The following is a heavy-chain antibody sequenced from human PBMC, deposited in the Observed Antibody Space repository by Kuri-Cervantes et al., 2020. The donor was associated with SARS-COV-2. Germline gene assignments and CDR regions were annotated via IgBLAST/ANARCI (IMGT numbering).Heavy chain of an antibody. CDR3: ARVGYCSGGSCYSVDY. CDR1: GGSISSSSYY. D-gene: IGHD2-15*01. J-gene: IGHJ4*02. V-gene: IGHV4-39*07. Sequence: SETLFLTCTVSGGSISSSSYYWGWIRQPPGKGLEWIGSIYYSGSTYYNPSLKSRVTISLDTSKNQFSLNLSSVTAADTAVYFCARVGYCSGGSCYSVDYWGQGTLVTVSS. CDR2: IYYSGST.